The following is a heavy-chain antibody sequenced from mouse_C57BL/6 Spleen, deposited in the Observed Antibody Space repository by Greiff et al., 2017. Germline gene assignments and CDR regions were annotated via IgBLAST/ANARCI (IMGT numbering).Heavy chain of an antibody. CDR2: INPNNGGT. Sequence: EVQLQQSGPELVKPGASVKISCKASGYTFTDYYMNWVKQSHGKSLEWIGDINPNNGGTSYNQKFKGKATLTVGKSSSTAYMELRSLTSEDSAVYYCARRYYGSSYYFDYWGQGTTLPVSS. J-gene: IGHJ2*01. V-gene: IGHV1-26*01. CDR3: ARRYYGSSYYFDY. CDR1: GYTFTDYY. D-gene: IGHD1-1*01.